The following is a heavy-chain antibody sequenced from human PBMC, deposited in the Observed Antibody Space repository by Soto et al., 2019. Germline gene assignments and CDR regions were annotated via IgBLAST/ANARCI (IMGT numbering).Heavy chain of an antibody. V-gene: IGHV4-39*01. D-gene: IGHD6-19*01. CDR3: ARHLYSGDSSVSFGS. CDR1: DDSIGRSNYF. J-gene: IGHJ5*01. CDR2: IFYSGNT. Sequence: QLQLQESGPGLVKPSETLSLTCTVSDDSIGRSNYFWGWIRQPPGKVLEWIGNIFYSGNTHYNPARKRRVTVSLDTSNHHFSLRVSSVTAADTAVYYCARHLYSGDSSVSFGSWGPGALVIVSS.